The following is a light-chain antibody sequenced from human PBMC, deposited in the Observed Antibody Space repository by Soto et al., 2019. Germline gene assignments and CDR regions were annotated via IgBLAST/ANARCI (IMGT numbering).Light chain of an antibody. CDR3: KQYNTYSWT. Sequence: DIHMTQSPSTLSASVGDRVTIISPPSQSISTWLAWYQQKPGKAPKLLIYDASSLESGVPSRFSGSGSGTEFTLTISSLQTDDFATYYCKQYNTYSWTFGKGTKVDIK. CDR2: DAS. CDR1: QSISTW. V-gene: IGKV1-5*02. J-gene: IGKJ1*01.